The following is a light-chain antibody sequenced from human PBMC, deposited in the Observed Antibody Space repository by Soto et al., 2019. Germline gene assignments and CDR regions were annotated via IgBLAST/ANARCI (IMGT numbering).Light chain of an antibody. V-gene: IGKV1-9*01. Sequence: DIQLTQSPSFLSASVEDRVTITCRASQGISSYLAWYQQKPGKAPKLLIYAASTLQSGVPSRFSGSESGTEFTLTISSLQPEDFATYYCQQLNSYPPTFGGGTKVEIK. J-gene: IGKJ4*01. CDR1: QGISSY. CDR3: QQLNSYPPT. CDR2: AAS.